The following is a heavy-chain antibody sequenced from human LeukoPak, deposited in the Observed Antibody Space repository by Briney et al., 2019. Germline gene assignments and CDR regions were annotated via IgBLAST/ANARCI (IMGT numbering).Heavy chain of an antibody. V-gene: IGHV1-2*02. CDR2: INPNSGGT. Sequence: ASVKVSCKASGYTFTGYYMHWVRQAPGQGLEWMGWINPNSGGTNYAQKFQGRVTMTRDTSISTAYMELSRLRSDDTAVYYCAATQSTMIVVAALGYWGREPWSPSPQ. CDR3: AATQSTMIVVAALGY. CDR1: GYTFTGYY. J-gene: IGHJ4*02. D-gene: IGHD3-22*01.